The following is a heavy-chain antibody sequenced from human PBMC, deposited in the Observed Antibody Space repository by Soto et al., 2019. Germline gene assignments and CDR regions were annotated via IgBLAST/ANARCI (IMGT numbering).Heavy chain of an antibody. J-gene: IGHJ4*02. D-gene: IGHD4-17*01. CDR3: TTVTKVHYYFDY. CDR1: VLNFSDRY. V-gene: IGHV3-72*01. Sequence: WGSLRISCASYVLNFSDRYMYWVRQATGKGLEWVGRIRKKTNSYTTEYAASVKGRFIISRDDSTNSLYLQMSSLKTEDTAVYYCTTVTKVHYYFDYWGQGTMVTVSS. CDR2: IRKKTNSYTT.